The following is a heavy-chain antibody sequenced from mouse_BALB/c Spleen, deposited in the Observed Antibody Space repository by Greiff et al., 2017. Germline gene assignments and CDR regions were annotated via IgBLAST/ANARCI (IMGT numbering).Heavy chain of an antibody. Sequence: QVQLQQPGAELVKPGASVKLSCKASGYTFTSYWMHWVKQRPGQGLEWIGEINPSNGRTNYNEKFKSKGTLTVDKSSSTAYMQLSSLTSEDSAVYYCARYGGNYDAWFAYWGQGTLVTVSA. D-gene: IGHD2-1*01. CDR2: INPSNGRT. V-gene: IGHV1S81*02. CDR3: ARYGGNYDAWFAY. CDR1: GYTFTSYW. J-gene: IGHJ3*01.